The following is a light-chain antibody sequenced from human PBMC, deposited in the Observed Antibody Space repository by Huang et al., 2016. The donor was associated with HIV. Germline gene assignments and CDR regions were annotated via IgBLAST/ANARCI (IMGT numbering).Light chain of an antibody. J-gene: IGKJ3*01. CDR2: ASS. Sequence: IQMTQSPTSLSASVGDRVTITCRASQGIANYLAWYQQKPGKVPQLLIYASSTLQSGVPSRVSGSGSVTDFTLTISSLQPEDVATYYCQGYNSAPFTFGPGTKVDLK. CDR1: QGIANY. CDR3: QGYNSAPFT. V-gene: IGKV1-27*01.